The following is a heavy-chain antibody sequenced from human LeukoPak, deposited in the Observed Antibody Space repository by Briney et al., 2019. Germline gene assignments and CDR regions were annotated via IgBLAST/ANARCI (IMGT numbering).Heavy chain of an antibody. J-gene: IGHJ6*03. CDR1: GYTFTSYD. CDR2: MNPNSGNT. V-gene: IGHV1-8*01. CDR3: ARGPPQTTVTTPYYYYYYMDV. Sequence: GASVKVSCKASGYTFTSYDINWVRQATGQGLEWMGWMNPNSGNTGYAQKFQGRVTMTRNTSISTAYMELSSLRSEDTAVYYCARGPPQTTVTTPYYYYYYMDVWGKGTTVTVSS. D-gene: IGHD4-17*01.